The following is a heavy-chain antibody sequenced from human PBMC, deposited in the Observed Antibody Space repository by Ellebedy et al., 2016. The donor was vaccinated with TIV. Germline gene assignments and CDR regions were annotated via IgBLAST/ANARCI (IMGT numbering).Heavy chain of an antibody. V-gene: IGHV5-10-1*01. CDR2: IDPSDSYT. CDR1: GYSFTSYW. CDR3: ARHPPTDLPSSSWYHGDY. D-gene: IGHD6-13*01. J-gene: IGHJ4*02. Sequence: GESLKISXKGSGYSFTSYWISWVRQMPGKGLGWMGRIDPSDSYTNYSPSFQGHVTISADKSISTAYLQWSSLKASDTAMYYCARHPPTDLPSSSWYHGDYWGQGTLVTVSS.